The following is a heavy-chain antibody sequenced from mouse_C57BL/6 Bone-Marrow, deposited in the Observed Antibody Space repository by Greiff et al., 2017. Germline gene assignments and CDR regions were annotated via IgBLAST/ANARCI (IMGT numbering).Heavy chain of an antibody. CDR3: ARGITTVVATRDWYFDV. J-gene: IGHJ1*03. CDR2: INPNNGGT. V-gene: IGHV1-22*01. Sequence: EVKLQASGPELVKPGASVKMSCKASGYTFTDYNMHWVKQSHGKSLEWIGYINPNNGGTSYNQKFKGKATLTVNKSSSTAYMELRSLTSEDSAVYYCARGITTVVATRDWYFDVWGKGTTVTVSS. CDR1: GYTFTDYN. D-gene: IGHD1-1*01.